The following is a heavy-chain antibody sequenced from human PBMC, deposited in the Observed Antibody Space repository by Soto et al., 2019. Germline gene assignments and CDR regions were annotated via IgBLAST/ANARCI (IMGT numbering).Heavy chain of an antibody. V-gene: IGHV3-11*01. CDR3: ATSDSNYAYFDY. CDR1: GFTFSYYY. Sequence: PGGSLRLSCAASGFTFSYYYMSWIRQAPGKGLEWVSYISSSGSTIYYADSVKGRFTISRDNAKNSLYLQMNSLRAEDTAVYYCATSDSNYAYFDYWGQGTLVTVSS. J-gene: IGHJ4*02. D-gene: IGHD4-4*01. CDR2: ISSSGSTI.